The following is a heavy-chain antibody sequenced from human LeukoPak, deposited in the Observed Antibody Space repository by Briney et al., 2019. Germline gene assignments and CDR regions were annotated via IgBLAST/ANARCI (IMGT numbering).Heavy chain of an antibody. CDR2: INHSGST. V-gene: IGHV4-34*01. J-gene: IGHJ5*02. Sequence: LSETLSLTCVVYGGSFSGYYWSWIRQPPGKGLEWIGEINHSGSTNYNPSLKSRVTISVDTSKNQFSLKLSSVTAADTAVYYCARRRMIVVVNNWFDPWGQGTLVTVSS. CDR1: GGSFSGYY. D-gene: IGHD3-22*01. CDR3: ARRRMIVVVNNWFDP.